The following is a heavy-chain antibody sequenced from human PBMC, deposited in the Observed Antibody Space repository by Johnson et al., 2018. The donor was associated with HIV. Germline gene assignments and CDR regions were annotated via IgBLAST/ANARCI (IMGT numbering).Heavy chain of an antibody. CDR1: GFTFSSYG. Sequence: VQLVESGGGVVQPGGSLRLSCAASGFTFSSYGMHWVRQAPGKGLEWVAFIRYDGSNKYYAGFVKGRFTISRDNSKNTLYLQMSSLRAEDTAVYYCAKCRGLGARGAFDIWGQGTMVTVSS. J-gene: IGHJ3*02. V-gene: IGHV3-30*02. CDR3: AKCRGLGARGAFDI. CDR2: IRYDGSNK. D-gene: IGHD5-12*01.